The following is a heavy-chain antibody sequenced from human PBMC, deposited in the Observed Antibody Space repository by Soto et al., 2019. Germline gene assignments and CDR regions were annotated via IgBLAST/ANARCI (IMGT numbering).Heavy chain of an antibody. CDR2: IKQDGSEK. CDR3: ARDGRYCSGGSCYAYYYYYMDV. J-gene: IGHJ6*03. V-gene: IGHV3-7*01. D-gene: IGHD2-15*01. Sequence: GGSLRLSCAASGFTFSSSWMSWVRQAPGKGXXXXXNIKQDGSEKYYVDAVKGRFTISRDNAKNSLYLQMNSLRAEDTAVYYCARDGRYCSGGSCYAYYYYYMDVWGKGTTVTVSS. CDR1: GFTFSSSW.